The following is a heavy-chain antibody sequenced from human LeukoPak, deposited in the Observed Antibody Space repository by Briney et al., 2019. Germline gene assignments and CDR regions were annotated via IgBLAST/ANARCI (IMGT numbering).Heavy chain of an antibody. Sequence: GGSLRLSCAASGFTFSSYWMNWARQAPGKGLEWVASINHNGNVNYYVDSVKGRFTISRDNTKNSLYLQMNSLGAEDTAVYYCARCPAVVGLYGLDVWGQGTTVTVSS. CDR1: GFTFSSYW. J-gene: IGHJ6*02. CDR2: INHNGNVN. D-gene: IGHD6-19*01. CDR3: ARCPAVVGLYGLDV. V-gene: IGHV3-7*01.